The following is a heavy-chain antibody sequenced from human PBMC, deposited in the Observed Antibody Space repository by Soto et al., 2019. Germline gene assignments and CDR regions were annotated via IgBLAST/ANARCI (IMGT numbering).Heavy chain of an antibody. CDR2: MNPNRGNT. CDR1: GYTYTSYD. Sequence: ASVKVSCKASGYTYTSYDSNWVSHATRKGLEWMGWMNPNRGNTGYAQKFQGRVTMTRNTSISTDYMALSSLRSEDTAVYYCVRGDYSNYLPYSELEYWGQGTLVTVSS. D-gene: IGHD4-4*01. J-gene: IGHJ4*02. V-gene: IGHV1-8*01. CDR3: VRGDYSNYLPYSELEY.